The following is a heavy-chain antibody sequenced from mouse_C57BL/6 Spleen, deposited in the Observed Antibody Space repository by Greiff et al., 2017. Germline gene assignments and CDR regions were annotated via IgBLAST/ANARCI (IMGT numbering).Heavy chain of an antibody. Sequence: QVQLQQPGTELVKPGASGYTFTSYWMHWVKQRPGQGLEWIGNINPSNGGTNYNEKFKSKATLTVDKSSSTAYMQLSSLTSEDSAVYYCASNWAFDYWGQGTTLTVSS. V-gene: IGHV1-53*01. CDR1: GYTFTSYW. D-gene: IGHD4-1*01. CDR3: ASNWAFDY. CDR2: INPSNGGT. J-gene: IGHJ2*01.